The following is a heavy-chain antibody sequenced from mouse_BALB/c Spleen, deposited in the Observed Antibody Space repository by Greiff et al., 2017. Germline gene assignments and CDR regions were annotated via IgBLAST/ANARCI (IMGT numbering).Heavy chain of an antibody. CDR3: ASQYGNYVNAMDY. J-gene: IGHJ4*01. D-gene: IGHD2-10*02. Sequence: EVQLQESGGGLVQPGGSRKLSCAASGFTFSSFGMHWVRQAPEKGLEWVAYISSGSSTIYYADTVKGRFTISRDNPKNTLFLQMTSLRSEDTAMYYCASQYGNYVNAMDYWGQGTSVTVSS. V-gene: IGHV5-17*02. CDR1: GFTFSSFG. CDR2: ISSGSSTI.